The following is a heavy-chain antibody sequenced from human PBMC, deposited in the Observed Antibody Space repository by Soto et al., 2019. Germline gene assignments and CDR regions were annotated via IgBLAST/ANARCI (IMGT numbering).Heavy chain of an antibody. CDR3: ATYTSFDY. J-gene: IGHJ4*02. D-gene: IGHD2-2*02. CDR2: IYSGGST. CDR1: GFTVSNNY. Sequence: EVQLVETGGGLSQPGGSLRLSCAASGFTVSNNYMSWVRQAPGKGLEWVSLIYSGGSTFYADSVKGRFTISRDNSKNTLFLQMNSLRAEDTAVYFCATYTSFDYWGQGTLVTVSS. V-gene: IGHV3-53*02.